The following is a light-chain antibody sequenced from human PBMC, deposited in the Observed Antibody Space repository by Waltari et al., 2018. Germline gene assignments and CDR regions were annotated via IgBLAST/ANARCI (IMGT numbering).Light chain of an antibody. CDR1: QTVLHSTENNNY. CDR3: QQYYDTPRT. CDR2: WAS. J-gene: IGKJ1*01. Sequence: ILMTHTPASLAVSLCAMSDINRRSSQTVLHSTENNNYVAWYQQKLGQQPKLLIYWASTRASGVPDRFSGSGSGTDFTLTISSLQAEDVAVYYCQQYYDTPRTFGQGTRVEIK. V-gene: IGKV4-1*01.